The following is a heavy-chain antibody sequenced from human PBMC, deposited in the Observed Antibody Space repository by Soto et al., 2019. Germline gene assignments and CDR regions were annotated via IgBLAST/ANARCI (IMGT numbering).Heavy chain of an antibody. J-gene: IGHJ4*02. V-gene: IGHV3-21*01. CDR3: ARAPTLIAVPVGDY. CDR1: GFTFSSYS. CDR2: ISSSSSYI. Sequence: GGSLRLSCAASGFTFSSYSMNWVRQAPGKGLEWVSSISSSSSYIYYTDSVKGRFTISRDNAKNSLYLQMNSLRAEDTAVYYWARAPTLIAVPVGDYWGQGSLVTVSS. D-gene: IGHD6-19*01.